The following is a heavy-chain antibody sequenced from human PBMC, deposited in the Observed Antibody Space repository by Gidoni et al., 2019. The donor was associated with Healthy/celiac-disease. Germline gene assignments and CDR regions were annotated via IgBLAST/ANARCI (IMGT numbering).Heavy chain of an antibody. CDR3: ARAYDILTGYSDY. D-gene: IGHD3-9*01. CDR1: GFPFSSYS. CDR2: ISSSSSYI. V-gene: IGHV3-21*01. J-gene: IGHJ4*02. Sequence: EVQLVESGGGLVKPGGSLRLSCAASGFPFSSYSMNWVRQAPGKGLEWVSSISSSSSYIYYADSVKGRFTISRDNAKNSLYLQMNSLRAEDTAVYYCARAYDILTGYSDYWGQGTLVTVSS.